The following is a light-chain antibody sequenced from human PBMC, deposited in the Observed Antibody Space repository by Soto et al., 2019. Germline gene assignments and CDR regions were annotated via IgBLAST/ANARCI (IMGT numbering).Light chain of an antibody. V-gene: IGKV1-5*01. CDR3: QQHKVYPYT. Sequence: DIQMTQSPSTLSASIGARVTPTCRAMQSLTGRLAWSQQKPGRPPKLLVYAGSILDSGVPSRFSGSESGTDFTLTISSLRPDDFATYYCQQHKVYPYTFGQGTRLDI. CDR2: AGS. CDR1: QSLTGR. J-gene: IGKJ2*01.